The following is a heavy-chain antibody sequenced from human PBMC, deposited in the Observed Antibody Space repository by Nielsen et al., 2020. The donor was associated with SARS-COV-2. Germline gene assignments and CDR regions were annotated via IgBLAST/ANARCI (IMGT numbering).Heavy chain of an antibody. Sequence: GESLKISCAASGFTFNSYWMSWVRQAPGKGLEWVANIKQDGSEKYYVDSVKGRFTISRDNAKNSLYLQMNSLRAEDTAVYYCARDGDWLLSPGYDYWGQGTLVTVSS. J-gene: IGHJ4*02. CDR1: GFTFNSYW. CDR3: ARDGDWLLSPGYDY. D-gene: IGHD3/OR15-3a*01. CDR2: IKQDGSEK. V-gene: IGHV3-7*01.